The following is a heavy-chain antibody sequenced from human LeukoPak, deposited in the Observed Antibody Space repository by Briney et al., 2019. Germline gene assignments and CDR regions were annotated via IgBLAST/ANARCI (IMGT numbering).Heavy chain of an antibody. J-gene: IGHJ5*02. D-gene: IGHD5-18*01. CDR3: ARGNPWIQLWFSWFDP. Sequence: SETLSLTCAVYGGSFSGFYWSWIRQPPGKGLEWIEEINHSGSTNYNPSLKSRVTISVDTSKNQFSLKLSSVTAADTAVYYCARGNPWIQLWFSWFDPWGQGTLVTVSS. CDR2: INHSGST. CDR1: GGSFSGFY. V-gene: IGHV4-34*01.